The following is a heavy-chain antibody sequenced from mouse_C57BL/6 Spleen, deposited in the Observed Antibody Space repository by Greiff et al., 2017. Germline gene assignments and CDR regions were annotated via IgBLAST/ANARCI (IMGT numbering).Heavy chain of an antibody. CDR2: IHPNSGST. CDR3: ARYYYGSYWYFDV. D-gene: IGHD1-1*01. V-gene: IGHV1-64*01. CDR1: GYTFTSYW. Sequence: QVQLQQSGAELVKPGASVKLSCKASGYTFTSYWMHWVKQRPGQGLEWIGMIHPNSGSTKYNEKFKSKATLTVGKSSSTAYMQLSSLTSEDSAVYYCARYYYGSYWYFDVWGTGTTVTVSS. J-gene: IGHJ1*03.